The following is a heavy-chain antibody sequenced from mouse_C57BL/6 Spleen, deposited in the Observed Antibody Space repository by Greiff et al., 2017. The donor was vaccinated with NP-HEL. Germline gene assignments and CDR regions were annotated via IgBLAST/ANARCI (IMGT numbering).Heavy chain of an antibody. CDR1: GYTFTSYW. CDR3: ARRTTVVATDY. CDR2: IDPSDSYT. J-gene: IGHJ2*01. Sequence: VQLQQSGAELVKPGASVKLSCKASGYTFTSYWMQWVKQRPGQGLEWIGEIDPSDSYTNYNQKFKGKATLTVDTSSSTAYMQLSSLTSEDSAVDYCARRTTVVATDYWGQGTTLTVSS. V-gene: IGHV1-50*01. D-gene: IGHD1-1*01.